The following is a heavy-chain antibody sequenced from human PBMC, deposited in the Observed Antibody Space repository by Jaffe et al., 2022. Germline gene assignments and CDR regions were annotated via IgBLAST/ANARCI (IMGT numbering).Heavy chain of an antibody. CDR3: ARARHDYGDYLVFY. V-gene: IGHV3-48*03. CDR1: GFTFSSYE. D-gene: IGHD4-17*01. Sequence: EVQLVESGGGLVQPGGSLRLSCAASGFTFSSYEMNWVRQAPGKGLEWVSYISSSGSTIYYADSVKGRFTISRDNAKNSLYLQMNSLRAEDTAVYYCARARHDYGDYLVFYWGQGTLVTVSS. CDR2: ISSSGSTI. J-gene: IGHJ4*02.